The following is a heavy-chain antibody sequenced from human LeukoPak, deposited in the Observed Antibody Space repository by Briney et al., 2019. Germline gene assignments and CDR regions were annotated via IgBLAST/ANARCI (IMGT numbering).Heavy chain of an antibody. CDR3: AKAKYSSSSELFFYIFDY. CDR2: ISGSGGST. Sequence: GGSLRLSCAASRFTFSSCAMSWVRQAPGKGLEWVSGISGSGGSTNYADSVKGRFTISRDNSKNTLYLQMNSLRAEDTAVYYCAKAKYSSSSELFFYIFDYWGQGTLATVSS. J-gene: IGHJ4*02. V-gene: IGHV3-23*01. D-gene: IGHD6-6*01. CDR1: RFTFSSCA.